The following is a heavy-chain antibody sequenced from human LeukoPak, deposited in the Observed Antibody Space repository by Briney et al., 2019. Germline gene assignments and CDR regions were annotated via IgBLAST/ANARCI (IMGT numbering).Heavy chain of an antibody. V-gene: IGHV1-8*03. Sequence: ASVKVSCKASGYTFTSYGISWVRQAPGQGLEWMGWMNPNSGNTGYAQKFQGRVTITRNTSISTAYMELSSLRSEDTAVYYCARGHTYYYDSSGYSDAFDIWGQGTMVTVSS. J-gene: IGHJ3*02. CDR1: GYTFTSYG. CDR2: MNPNSGNT. D-gene: IGHD3-22*01. CDR3: ARGHTYYYDSSGYSDAFDI.